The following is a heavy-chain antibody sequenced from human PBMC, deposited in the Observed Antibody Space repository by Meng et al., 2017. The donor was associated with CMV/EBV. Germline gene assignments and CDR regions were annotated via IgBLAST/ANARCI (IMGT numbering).Heavy chain of an antibody. Sequence: VQPLESGGGLAQPGGSLRLSCAASGFTFSSSAINWVRQGPGKGPEWVSTISTGNDNTYYADSVRGRFTISRDTSKNTLYLQMNSLRAEDTAVYYCVKGRYNYGYFDYWGQGTLVTVSS. D-gene: IGHD5-18*01. CDR2: ISTGNDNT. V-gene: IGHV3-23*01. CDR1: GFTFSSSA. J-gene: IGHJ4*02. CDR3: VKGRYNYGYFDY.